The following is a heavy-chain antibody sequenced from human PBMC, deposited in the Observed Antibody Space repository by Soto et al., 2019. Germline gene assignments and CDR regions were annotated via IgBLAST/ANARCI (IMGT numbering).Heavy chain of an antibody. CDR1: GFTFSSYS. J-gene: IGHJ4*02. Sequence: EVQLVESGGGLVKPGGSLRLSCAASGFTFSSYSMNWVRQAPGKGLEWVSSISSSSSYIYYADSVKGRFTISRDNAKNSLYLQMNSLRAEDTAVYYCARDGELDYDFWSGSPGFDYWGQGTLVTVSS. CDR2: ISSSSSYI. D-gene: IGHD3-3*01. V-gene: IGHV3-21*01. CDR3: ARDGELDYDFWSGSPGFDY.